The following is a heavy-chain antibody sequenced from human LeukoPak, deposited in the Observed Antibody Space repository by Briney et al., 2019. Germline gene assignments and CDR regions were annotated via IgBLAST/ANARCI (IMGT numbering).Heavy chain of an antibody. D-gene: IGHD4-17*01. CDR3: AITYGDYFDS. CDR2: ISGNSRSI. V-gene: IGHV3-21*01. Sequence: PGGSLRLSCAASGFTFSSYSMNWVRQAPGKGLEWVAAISGNSRSIFYTDSVKGRFTISRDNAKNSLYLQMNSLRAEDTAVYYCAITYGDYFDSWGQGTLVTVSS. J-gene: IGHJ4*02. CDR1: GFTFSSYS.